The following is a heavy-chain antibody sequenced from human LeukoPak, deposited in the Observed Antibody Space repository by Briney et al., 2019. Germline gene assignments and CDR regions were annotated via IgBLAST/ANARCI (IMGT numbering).Heavy chain of an antibody. J-gene: IGHJ4*02. D-gene: IGHD2-2*02. CDR1: GGTFSSYA. CDR3: ARSSSYIFDY. V-gene: IGHV1-69*04. Sequence: GSSVKVSCKASGGTFSSYAISWVRQAPGQRLEWMGRIIPILGIANYAQKFQGRVTITADKSTSTAYMELSSLRSEDTAVYYCARSSSYIFDYWGQGTLVTVSS. CDR2: IIPILGIA.